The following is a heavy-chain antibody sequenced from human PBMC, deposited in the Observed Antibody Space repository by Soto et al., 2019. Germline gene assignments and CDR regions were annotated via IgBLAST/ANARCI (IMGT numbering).Heavy chain of an antibody. Sequence: GGSLRLSCAASGFAFSSCAMSWVRQAPGKGLEWVSVISGSGVSTYYADSVKGRFTISRDNSKNTLYLQMNNLRAEDTALYYCAKDPSPSSWVTGWSNWFDPWGRGTMVTV. CDR1: GFAFSSCA. V-gene: IGHV3-23*01. J-gene: IGHJ5*02. CDR2: ISGSGVST. CDR3: AKDPSPSSWVTGWSNWFDP. D-gene: IGHD6-13*01.